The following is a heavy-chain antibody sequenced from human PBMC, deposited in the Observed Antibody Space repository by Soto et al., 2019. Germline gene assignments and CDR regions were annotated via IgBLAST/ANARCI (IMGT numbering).Heavy chain of an antibody. Sequence: PSQTLSLTCVISGDSVSSNSAAWSWIRHSPSRGLEWLGRTYYRSKWYNDYAVSMKSRITINPDTSKNQFSLQLNSVTPEDTAVYYCARATNLYFDCRGQGTLVTVSS. J-gene: IGHJ4*02. V-gene: IGHV6-1*01. CDR2: TYYRSKWYN. CDR3: ARATNLYFDC. CDR1: GDSVSSNSAA.